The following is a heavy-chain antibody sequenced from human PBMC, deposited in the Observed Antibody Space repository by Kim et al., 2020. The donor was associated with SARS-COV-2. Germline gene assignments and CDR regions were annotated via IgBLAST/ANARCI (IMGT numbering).Heavy chain of an antibody. CDR2: IKEDGSEK. CDR1: GFTFSGYW. V-gene: IGHV3-7*01. CDR3: AREGYYYESSGYYFWFDP. D-gene: IGHD3-22*01. Sequence: GGSLRLSCDASGFTFSGYWMTWVRRAPGKGLEWVANIKEDGSEKNYLDSLRGRFTISRDNAKNSLYLQMHSLRADDTAVYYCAREGYYYESSGYYFWFDPWGQGTRVTVSS. J-gene: IGHJ5*02.